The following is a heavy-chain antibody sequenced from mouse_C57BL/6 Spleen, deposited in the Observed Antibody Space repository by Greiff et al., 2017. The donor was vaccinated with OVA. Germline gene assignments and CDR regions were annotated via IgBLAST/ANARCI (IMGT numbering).Heavy chain of an antibody. CDR3: ARERVYDYDEDYYFDY. J-gene: IGHJ2*01. Sequence: VQLQQPGAELVKPGASVKLSCKASGYTFTSYWMHWVKQRPGRGLEWIGRIDPNSGGTKYNEKFKSKATLTVDKPSSTAYMQLSSLTSEDSAVYYCARERVYDYDEDYYFDYWGQGTTLTVSS. D-gene: IGHD2-4*01. V-gene: IGHV1-72*01. CDR2: IDPNSGGT. CDR1: GYTFTSYW.